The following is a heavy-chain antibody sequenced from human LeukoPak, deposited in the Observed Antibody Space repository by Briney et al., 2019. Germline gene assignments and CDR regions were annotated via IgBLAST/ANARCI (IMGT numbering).Heavy chain of an antibody. D-gene: IGHD6-13*01. Sequence: SETLSLTCTVSGGSISGYYWSWIRQPPGKGLEWIDYITYSGSTNYNPSLKSRVTMSVDTSKNQFSLRLSSVTAADTAVYYCARHGSSYSSDCWGQGILVTVSS. J-gene: IGHJ4*02. CDR2: ITYSGST. CDR1: GGSISGYY. CDR3: ARHGSSYSSDC. V-gene: IGHV4-59*08.